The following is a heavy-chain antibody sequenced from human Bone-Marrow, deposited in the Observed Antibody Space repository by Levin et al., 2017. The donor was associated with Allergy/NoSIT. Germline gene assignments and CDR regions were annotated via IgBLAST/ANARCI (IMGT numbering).Heavy chain of an antibody. J-gene: IGHJ5*02. CDR1: GGSFSNYY. Sequence: SETLSLNCVVYGGSFSNYYWSWIRQPPGKGLEWIGEINQSGSTNYSPSLRGRITMSVDTSKNQFSLRLTSVTAADTAVYYCARGGLSIAAPPWFDPWGQGTQVTVSS. CDR3: ARGGLSIAAPPWFDP. CDR2: INQSGST. V-gene: IGHV4-34*01. D-gene: IGHD6-6*01.